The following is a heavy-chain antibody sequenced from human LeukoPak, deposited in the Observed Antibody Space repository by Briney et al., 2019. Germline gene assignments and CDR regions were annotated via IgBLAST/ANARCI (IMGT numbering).Heavy chain of an antibody. V-gene: IGHV3-53*01. CDR2: IYSGGST. Sequence: PGGSLRLSCAASGFTVSSNYMSWVRQPPGKGLEWVSVIYSGGSTYYADSVKGRFTISRDNSKNTLYVQMNSLRAEDTAVYYCARSTSGHNWFDPWGQGTLVTVSS. D-gene: IGHD6-25*01. CDR3: ARSTSGHNWFDP. CDR1: GFTVSSNY. J-gene: IGHJ5*02.